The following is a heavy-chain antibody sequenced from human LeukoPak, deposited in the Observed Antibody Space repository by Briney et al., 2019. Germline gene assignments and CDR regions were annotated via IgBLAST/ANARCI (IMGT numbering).Heavy chain of an antibody. CDR1: GGTFSSYA. J-gene: IGHJ4*02. CDR2: IIPIFGTA. V-gene: IGHV1-69*05. D-gene: IGHD2-15*01. Sequence: GASVKVSCKASGGTFSSYAISWVRQAPGQGLEWMGGIIPIFGTANYAQKFQGRVTITTDESTSTAYMELSSLRSEDTAVYYCARGGRYCSGGSCRPFDYWGQGTLVTVSS. CDR3: ARGGRYCSGGSCRPFDY.